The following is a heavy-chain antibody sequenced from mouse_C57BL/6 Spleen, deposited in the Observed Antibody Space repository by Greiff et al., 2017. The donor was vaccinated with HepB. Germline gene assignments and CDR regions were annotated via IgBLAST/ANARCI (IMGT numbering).Heavy chain of an antibody. J-gene: IGHJ1*03. CDR3: ARTPTMSTRWYFDV. V-gene: IGHV2-9-1*01. D-gene: IGHD2-4*01. CDR1: GFSLTSYA. Sequence: VKLLESGPGLVVPSQSLSITCTVSGFSLTSYAISWVRQPPGKGLEWLGVIWTGGGTNYNSALKSRLSISKDNSKSQVFLKMNSLQTDDTARYYCARTPTMSTRWYFDVWGTGTTVTVSS. CDR2: IWTGGGT.